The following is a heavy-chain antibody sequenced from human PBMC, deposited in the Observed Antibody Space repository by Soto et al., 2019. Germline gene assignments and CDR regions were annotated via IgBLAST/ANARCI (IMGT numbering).Heavy chain of an antibody. CDR2: ISSNGESTHHTGAK. Sequence: PGGSLRLSCTASGFNFRSYAMSWVRQAPGKGLEWVSIISSNGESTHHTGAKYYADSVRGRFTISRDNSKNTLSLQMNSLRAEDTAIYFCTKALYCSSTSCYSGGDTFHVWGQGTMVTVSS. J-gene: IGHJ3*01. D-gene: IGHD2-2*01. V-gene: IGHV3-23*01. CDR3: TKALYCSSTSCYSGGDTFHV. CDR1: GFNFRSYA.